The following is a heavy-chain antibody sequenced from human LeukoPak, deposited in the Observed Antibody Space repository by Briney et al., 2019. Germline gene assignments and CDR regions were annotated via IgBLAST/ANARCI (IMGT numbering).Heavy chain of an antibody. J-gene: IGHJ6*03. D-gene: IGHD6-13*01. CDR3: ARVGDHPTSSSFVMGGPNYYYYYMDV. CDR1: GGSISSYY. CDR2: VYTSGST. Sequence: KSSETLSLTCTVSGGSISSYYWSWIRQPAGKGLEWIGRVYTSGSTNYNPSLKSRVTMSVDTSKNQFSLKLSSVTAADTAVYYCARVGDHPTSSSFVMGGPNYYYYYMDVWGKGTTVTVSS. V-gene: IGHV4-4*07.